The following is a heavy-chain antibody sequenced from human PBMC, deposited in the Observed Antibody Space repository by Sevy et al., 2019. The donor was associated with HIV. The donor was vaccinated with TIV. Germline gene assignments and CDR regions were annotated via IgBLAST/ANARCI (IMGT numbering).Heavy chain of an antibody. V-gene: IGHV3-30*18. CDR1: GFTFSSFG. J-gene: IGHJ4*02. CDR2: ISHDGSNK. D-gene: IGHD2-8*01. Sequence: GGSLRLSCAASGFTFSSFGMHWVRQAPGKGLEWVAIISHDGSNKIYADSVKCRFTISRDNSKNTLYLQMDSLRADDTAVYYCAKQGGYCSNGVCYRAFDYWGQGTLVTVSS. CDR3: AKQGGYCSNGVCYRAFDY.